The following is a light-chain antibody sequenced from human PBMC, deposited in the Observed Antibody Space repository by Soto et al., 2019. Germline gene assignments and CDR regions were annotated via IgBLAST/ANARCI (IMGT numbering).Light chain of an antibody. J-gene: IGLJ2*01. Sequence: QSALTQPASLSGSPGQSITISCTGTSSDVGDYKYVSWYQQHPGKAPKLLIYEVTYRPSGVSNRFSGFKSGNTASLTISGLHPEDDADYYGSSYTATSTLEGVVFGGGTKLTVL. CDR3: SSYTATSTLEGVV. CDR2: EVT. V-gene: IGLV2-14*01. CDR1: SSDVGDYKY.